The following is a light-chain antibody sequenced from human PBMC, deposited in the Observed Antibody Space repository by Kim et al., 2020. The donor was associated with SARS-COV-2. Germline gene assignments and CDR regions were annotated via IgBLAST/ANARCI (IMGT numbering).Light chain of an antibody. J-gene: IGLJ1*01. CDR1: SSDVGAYNY. CDR2: DVT. CDR3: SSYTSDSSPYV. V-gene: IGLV2-14*03. Sequence: QSALTQPASVSGSPGQSITISCTGASSDVGAYNYVSWYQQHPGKAPKLMIYDVTERPSGVSNRFSGSKSGNTASLTISGLQAEDEADYYCSSYTSDSSPYVFGTGTKVTVL.